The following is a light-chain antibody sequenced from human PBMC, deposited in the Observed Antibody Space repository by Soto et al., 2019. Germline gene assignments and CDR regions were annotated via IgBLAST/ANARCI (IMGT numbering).Light chain of an antibody. CDR2: GNS. Sequence: QSVLTQPPSVSGAPGQRVTISCTGSSSNIGADYDVHWYQQLPGTAPKLLISGNSNRPSGVPDRFSGSKSGTSASLAITGLQAEDEADYYCQSYDTSLSGYYVFGTGTKLTVL. V-gene: IGLV1-40*01. CDR1: SSNIGADYD. J-gene: IGLJ1*01. CDR3: QSYDTSLSGYYV.